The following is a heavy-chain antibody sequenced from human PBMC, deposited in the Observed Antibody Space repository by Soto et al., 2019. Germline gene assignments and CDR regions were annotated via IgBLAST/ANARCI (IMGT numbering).Heavy chain of an antibody. CDR2: IYYSGST. D-gene: IGHD1-26*01. V-gene: IGHV4-61*01. CDR3: ARAAGATVYGMDV. J-gene: IGHJ6*02. Sequence: SDTLSLTCTVSGGSVSSGSYYWSWIRQPPGKGLEWIGYIYYSGSTDYNPSLKSRVTISVDTSKHQFSLKLSSVTAADRAVYYWARAAGATVYGMDVWGQGRTVKVSS. CDR1: GGSVSSGSYY.